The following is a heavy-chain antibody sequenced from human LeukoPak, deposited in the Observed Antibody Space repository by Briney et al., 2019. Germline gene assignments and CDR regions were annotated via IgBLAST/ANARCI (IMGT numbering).Heavy chain of an antibody. D-gene: IGHD3-10*01. V-gene: IGHV1-2*02. CDR3: ARGNNYGSGSLFYG. CDR2: IDPSTGGT. Sequence: ASVKVSCKASGYTFTFYDIQWVRQAPGQGLEWMGWIDPSTGGTNYAQNFQGRVTMTRDTSTTTVYMELSSLKSDDTAVYHCARGNNYGSGSLFYGWGQGTLVTVSS. CDR1: GYTFTFYD. J-gene: IGHJ4*02.